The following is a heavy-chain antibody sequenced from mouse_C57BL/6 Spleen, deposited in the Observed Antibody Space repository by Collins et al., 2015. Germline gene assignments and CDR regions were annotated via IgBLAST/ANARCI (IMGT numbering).Heavy chain of an antibody. Sequence: QVQLQQSGAELMKPGASVKISCKATGYTFSSYWIEWVKQRPGHGLEWIGEILPGSGSTNYNEKFKGKATFTADTSSNTAYMQLSSLTSEDSAVYYCARSNYYYYAMDYWGQGTSVTVSS. CDR3: ARSNYYYYAMDY. V-gene: IGHV1-9*01. CDR1: GYTFSSYW. J-gene: IGHJ4*01. CDR2: ILPGSGST. D-gene: IGHD2-5*01.